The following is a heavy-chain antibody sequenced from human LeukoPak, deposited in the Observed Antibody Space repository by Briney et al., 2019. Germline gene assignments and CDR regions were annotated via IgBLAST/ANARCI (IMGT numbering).Heavy chain of an antibody. V-gene: IGHV3-7*01. CDR1: GFTFNYYW. CDR2: IKEDGSER. Sequence: PGGSLRLSCAAPGFTFNYYWMTWVRQGPGKGLEWVATIKEDGSERYYVESVKGRFTISRDNAKNSLYLQMNSLRVEDTALYYCARDKASGSSYGSSFHFWGQGTMVTVSS. CDR3: ARDKASGSSYGSSFHF. J-gene: IGHJ3*01. D-gene: IGHD1-26*01.